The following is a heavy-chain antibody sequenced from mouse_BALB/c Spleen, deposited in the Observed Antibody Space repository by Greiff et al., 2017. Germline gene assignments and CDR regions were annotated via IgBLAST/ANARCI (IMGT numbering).Heavy chain of an antibody. V-gene: IGHV5-12-1*01. CDR1: GFAFSSYD. CDR3: ARRGLLDYYAMDY. Sequence: EVKLVESGGGLVKPGGSLKLSCAASGFAFSSYDMSWVRQTPEKRLEWVAYISSGGGSTYYPDPVKGRFTISRDNAKNTLYLQMSSLKSEDTAMYYCARRGLLDYYAMDYWGQGTSVTVSS. CDR2: ISSGGGST. D-gene: IGHD2-3*01. J-gene: IGHJ4*01.